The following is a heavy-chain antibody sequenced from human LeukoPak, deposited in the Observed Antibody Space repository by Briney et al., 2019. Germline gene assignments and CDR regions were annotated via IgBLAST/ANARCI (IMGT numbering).Heavy chain of an antibody. D-gene: IGHD3-9*01. CDR3: ARDQAYGILTGTDAFDI. Sequence: GASVKVSCKASGYTFTSYAMHWVRQAPRQRLEWMGWINAGNGNTKYSQKFQGRVTITRDTSASTAYMELSSLRSEDTAVYYCARDQAYGILTGTDAFDIWGQGTMVTVSS. CDR2: INAGNGNT. V-gene: IGHV1-3*01. CDR1: GYTFTSYA. J-gene: IGHJ3*02.